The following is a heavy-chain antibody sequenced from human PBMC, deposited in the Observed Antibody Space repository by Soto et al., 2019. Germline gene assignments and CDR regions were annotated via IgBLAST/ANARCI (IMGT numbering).Heavy chain of an antibody. CDR1: GCTFSTYT. V-gene: IGHV3-23*01. CDR2: ISGSGST. D-gene: IGHD3-16*02. CDR3: AKEKDYDFVWGGDRYTSHH. Sequence: LSXACTTSGCTFSTYTISWFRQAPGKGLEWVSAISGSGSTFYANSVKGRLTISRDNSRNTVSLQMHSLRAEDSAIYYCAKEKDYDFVWGGDRYTSHHWGQGTLVTVSS. J-gene: IGHJ5*02.